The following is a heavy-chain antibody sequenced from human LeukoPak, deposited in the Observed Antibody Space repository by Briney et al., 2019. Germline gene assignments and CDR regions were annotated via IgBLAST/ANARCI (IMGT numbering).Heavy chain of an antibody. CDR2: IWFDGGNI. D-gene: IGHD6-13*01. Sequence: GGSLRLSCAASGFNFSSYGMHWVRQAPGKGLEWVTSIWFDGGNIHYADSVKGRFTISRDNSKNTLYLQMNSLRAEDTAVYYCARRAIPSQQRAMDWFDPWGQGTLVTVSS. CDR3: ARRAIPSQQRAMDWFDP. J-gene: IGHJ5*02. CDR1: GFNFSSYG. V-gene: IGHV3-30*02.